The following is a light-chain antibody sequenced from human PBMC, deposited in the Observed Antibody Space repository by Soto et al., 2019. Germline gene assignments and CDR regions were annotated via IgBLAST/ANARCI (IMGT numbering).Light chain of an antibody. Sequence: DIQMPQSHSTLSASVGDRVTITCRASQSISTWLAWYQQTPGKAPKVLIYEASSLESGVPQRFSGSGSGTEFTLTISSLQSEDFAVYYCQQYEKWPPSITFGQGTRREIK. J-gene: IGKJ5*01. CDR2: EAS. V-gene: IGKV1-5*01. CDR3: QQYEKWPPSIT. CDR1: QSISTW.